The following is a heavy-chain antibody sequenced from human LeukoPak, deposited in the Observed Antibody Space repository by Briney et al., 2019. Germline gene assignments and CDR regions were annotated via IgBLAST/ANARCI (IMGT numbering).Heavy chain of an antibody. CDR1: GFTFSSYW. CDR2: IKQDGSEK. J-gene: IGHJ4*02. Sequence: GGSLRLSCAASGFTFSSYWMSWVRQAPGKGVEWVANIKQDGSEKYYVDSVKGRFTISRDNAKNSLYLQMTSLRAEDTAVYYCARDSYTQQLEDYWGQGTLVTVSS. D-gene: IGHD6-13*01. V-gene: IGHV3-7*01. CDR3: ARDSYTQQLEDY.